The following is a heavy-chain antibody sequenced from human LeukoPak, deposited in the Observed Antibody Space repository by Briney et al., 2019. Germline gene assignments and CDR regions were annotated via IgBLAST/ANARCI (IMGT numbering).Heavy chain of an antibody. J-gene: IGHJ5*02. Sequence: PSQTLSLTCAVSGGSISSGGYSWSWIRQPPGKGLEWIGYIYHSGSTYYNPSLKSRVTISVDRSKNQFSLKLSSVTAADTAVYYCARAHGSGSYYNNWFDPWGQGTLVTVSS. CDR1: GGSISSGGYS. CDR3: ARAHGSGSYYNNWFDP. D-gene: IGHD3-10*01. CDR2: IYHSGST. V-gene: IGHV4-30-2*01.